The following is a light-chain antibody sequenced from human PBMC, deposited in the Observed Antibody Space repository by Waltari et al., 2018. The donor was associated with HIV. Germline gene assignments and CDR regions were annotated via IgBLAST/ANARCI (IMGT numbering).Light chain of an antibody. Sequence: QSVLTQSPSASGTPGQRATISCSGSGSNIGSNNVHWYPQVPGPAPKLLIYRNNRRPAGVPDRFSGSKSGASASLAISGLQSEDEADYYCAAWDDSLNGPVFGGGTRLTVL. V-gene: IGLV1-44*01. CDR3: AAWDDSLNGPV. CDR1: GSNIGSNN. J-gene: IGLJ2*01. CDR2: RNN.